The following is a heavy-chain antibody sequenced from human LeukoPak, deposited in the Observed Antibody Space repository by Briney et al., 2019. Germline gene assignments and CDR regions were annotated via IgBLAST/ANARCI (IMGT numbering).Heavy chain of an antibody. J-gene: IGHJ6*02. D-gene: IGHD6-13*01. CDR1: GFSFSDYA. Sequence: PGGSLRLSCAASGFSFSDYAMSWVRQALGKGLEWFSAITGPGEGTWYADSVQGRFTTSRDNSKNTLYLQMNSLRAEDTAVYYCAKIGSAAGWVDGASMDVWGQGTTVTVSS. V-gene: IGHV3-23*01. CDR2: ITGPGEGT. CDR3: AKIGSAAGWVDGASMDV.